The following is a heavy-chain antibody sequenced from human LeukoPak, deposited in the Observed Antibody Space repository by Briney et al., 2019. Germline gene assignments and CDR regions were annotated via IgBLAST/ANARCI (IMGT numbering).Heavy chain of an antibody. J-gene: IGHJ4*02. Sequence: SETLSLTCTVSGVSISSGSYYWGWIRQSPGKGLEWIGNIYYSGSTHYNPSLKSRVTTSVDTAKNQFSLKITSVTAADTAVYYCARHASVDGIWPRPLDYWGQGSQVTVSS. CDR1: GVSISSGSYY. CDR2: IYYSGST. D-gene: IGHD3-9*01. V-gene: IGHV4-39*01. CDR3: ARHASVDGIWPRPLDY.